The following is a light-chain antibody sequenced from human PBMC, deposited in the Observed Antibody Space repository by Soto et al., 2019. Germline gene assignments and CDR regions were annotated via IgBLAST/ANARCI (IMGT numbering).Light chain of an antibody. J-gene: IGKJ1*01. Sequence: EIVLTQSPGTLSLSPGERATLFCRASQSVSSSYLAWYQRKPGQAPRLLIYGASSRATAIPDRFSGSGSGTDFTLTISRLEPEDFAVYYCQQYGNSPWTFGQGTKVDIK. CDR3: QQYGNSPWT. V-gene: IGKV3-20*01. CDR1: QSVSSSY. CDR2: GAS.